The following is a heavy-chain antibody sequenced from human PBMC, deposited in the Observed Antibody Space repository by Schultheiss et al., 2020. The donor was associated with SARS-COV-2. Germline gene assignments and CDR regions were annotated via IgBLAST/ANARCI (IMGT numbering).Heavy chain of an antibody. Sequence: SETLSLTCTVSGGSINSYYWSWIRQPPGKGLEWIGYIYYSGSTNYNPSLKSRVTISVDTSKNQFSLKLSSVTAADTAVYYCAREASYGAYYYYGMDVWGQGTTVTVSS. D-gene: IGHD4/OR15-4a*01. CDR2: IYYSGST. V-gene: IGHV4-59*01. CDR1: GGSINSYY. J-gene: IGHJ6*02. CDR3: AREASYGAYYYYGMDV.